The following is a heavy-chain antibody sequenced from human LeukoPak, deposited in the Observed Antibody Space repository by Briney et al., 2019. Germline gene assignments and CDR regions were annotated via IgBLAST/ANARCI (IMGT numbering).Heavy chain of an antibody. CDR2: IYYSGST. CDR1: GVSISSHY. J-gene: IGHJ4*02. Sequence: SEPLSLTCSVCGVSISSHYWSWLRQPPGKGLEWLGYIYYSGSTNYNPPLKSRVTISVDTSKNHFSLKLSSVTAADTAVYYCARSEWVAGPFDYWGQGTLVTVSS. CDR3: ARSEWVAGPFDY. V-gene: IGHV4-59*11. D-gene: IGHD2-15*01.